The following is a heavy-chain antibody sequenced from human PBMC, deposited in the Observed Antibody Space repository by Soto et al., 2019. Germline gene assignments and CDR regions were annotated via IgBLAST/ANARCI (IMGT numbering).Heavy chain of an antibody. Sequence: GGSLRLSCAASEFTFSNHDMSWDRQAPGKGLEWVSYINVRSTTLSYADSVKGRFIVSRDNAENSLYLQMNNLRDEDTAIYYCARFRFFAMDVWGQGTTVTVSS. CDR2: INVRSTTL. J-gene: IGHJ6*02. CDR3: ARFRFFAMDV. CDR1: EFTFSNHD. D-gene: IGHD3-3*01. V-gene: IGHV3-48*02.